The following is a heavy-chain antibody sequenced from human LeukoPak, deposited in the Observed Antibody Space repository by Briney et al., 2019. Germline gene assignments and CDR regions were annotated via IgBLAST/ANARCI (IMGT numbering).Heavy chain of an antibody. CDR3: ARHQWLGPFDY. CDR2: IYFSGST. CDR1: GGSISSSSHY. J-gene: IGHJ4*02. V-gene: IGHV4-39*01. Sequence: PSETLSLTCTVCGGSISSSSHYWGWLRQPPGEGLEWIGSIYFSGSTYYSPSLKSRVTISVDPSTNQFSLKLSSVTAADTAVYYCARHQWLGPFDYWGQGTLVTVSS. D-gene: IGHD6-19*01.